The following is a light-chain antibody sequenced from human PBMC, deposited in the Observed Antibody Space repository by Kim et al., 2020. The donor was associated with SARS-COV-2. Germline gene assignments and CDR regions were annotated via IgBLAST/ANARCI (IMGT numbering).Light chain of an antibody. V-gene: IGLV1-51*01. Sequence: GQRVTSSCSGNSTNIGNNAVSWYQQLPGTAPKLLIYDNNKRPSGIPDRFSGSRSGTSATLGITGLQTGDEADYYCGSWDSSLSAYVFAAGTKVTVL. CDR2: DNN. CDR3: GSWDSSLSAYV. CDR1: STNIGNNA. J-gene: IGLJ1*01.